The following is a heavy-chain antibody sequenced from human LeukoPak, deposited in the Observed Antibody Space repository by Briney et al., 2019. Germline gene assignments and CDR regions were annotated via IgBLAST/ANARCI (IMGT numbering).Heavy chain of an antibody. Sequence: GGSLRLSCEASGFDFSTYVMNWVRQAPGKGLEWVANIKHDGSEKYYMDSMRGRFTISRDNAKNSLYLQMNSLRAEDTAVYYCTCNWNYVGRYYYFMDVWGKGTTVTVSS. J-gene: IGHJ6*03. V-gene: IGHV3-7*01. CDR1: GFDFSTYV. CDR3: TCNWNYVGRYYYFMDV. D-gene: IGHD1-7*01. CDR2: IKHDGSEK.